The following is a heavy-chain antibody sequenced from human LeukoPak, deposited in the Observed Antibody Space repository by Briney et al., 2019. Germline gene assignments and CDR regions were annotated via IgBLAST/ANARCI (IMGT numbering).Heavy chain of an antibody. CDR3: TTIYDSSGYCVY. Sequence: PGGSLRLSCAASGFTFSDHYMDWVRQAPGKGLEWVGRTRNKANSYTTEYAASVKGRFTISRDDSKNSLYLQMNSLKTEDTAVYYCTTIYDSSGYCVYWGQGTLVTVSS. CDR1: GFTFSDHY. V-gene: IGHV3-72*01. J-gene: IGHJ4*02. D-gene: IGHD3-22*01. CDR2: TRNKANSYTT.